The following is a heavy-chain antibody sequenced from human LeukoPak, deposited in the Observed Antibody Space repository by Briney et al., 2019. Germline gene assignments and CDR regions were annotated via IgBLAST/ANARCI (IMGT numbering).Heavy chain of an antibody. CDR3: ARDSGSVVVVAIISYYFDY. CDR2: ISYDGSNK. J-gene: IGHJ4*02. D-gene: IGHD2-15*01. CDR1: GFTFSSYA. Sequence: GGSLRLSCAASGFTFSSYAMHWVRQAPGKGLERVAVISYDGSNKYYADSVKGRFTISRDNSKNTLYLQMNSLRAEDTAVYYCARDSGSVVVVAIISYYFDYWGQGTLVTVSS. V-gene: IGHV3-30-3*01.